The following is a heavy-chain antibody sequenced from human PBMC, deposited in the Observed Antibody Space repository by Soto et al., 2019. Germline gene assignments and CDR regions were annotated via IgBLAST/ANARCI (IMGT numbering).Heavy chain of an antibody. D-gene: IGHD3-3*01. V-gene: IGHV3-72*01. CDR3: ARASTPDSTGYDY. Sequence: EVQLVESGGGLVQPGGSLRLSCAASGFILSDHYLDWVRQAPGKGLEWVGRSRNRVKSFTTAYAASVRGRFTFSRDDSTNSLYLQMNSLKTDDTAVYYCARASTPDSTGYDYWGQGTLVTVSS. CDR1: GFILSDHY. J-gene: IGHJ4*02. CDR2: SRNRVKSFTT.